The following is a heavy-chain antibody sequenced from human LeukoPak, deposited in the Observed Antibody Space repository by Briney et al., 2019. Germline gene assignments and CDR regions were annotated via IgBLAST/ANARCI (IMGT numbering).Heavy chain of an antibody. Sequence: SETLSLTCTVSGGSISSYYWSWIRQPPGKGLEWIGYIYYSGSTNYNPSLKSRVTISVDTSKNQFSLKLSSVTAADTAVYYCARQVYGDYPLDYWGQGTLVTVSS. CDR2: IYYSGST. CDR1: GGSISSYY. V-gene: IGHV4-59*08. D-gene: IGHD4-17*01. J-gene: IGHJ4*02. CDR3: ARQVYGDYPLDY.